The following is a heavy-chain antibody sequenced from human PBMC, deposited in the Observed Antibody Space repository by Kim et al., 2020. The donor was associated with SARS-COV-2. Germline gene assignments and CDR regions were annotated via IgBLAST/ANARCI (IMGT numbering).Heavy chain of an antibody. CDR1: GFTFDDYA. Sequence: GGSLRLSCAASGFTFDDYAMHWVRQAPGKGLEWVSLISGDGGSTYYADSVKGRFTISRDNSKNSLYLQMNSLRTEDTALYYCAKGGGYDILTGYPTYKLQDYYYGMDVWGQGTTVTVSS. V-gene: IGHV3-43*02. J-gene: IGHJ6*02. D-gene: IGHD3-9*01. CDR3: AKGGGYDILTGYPTYKLQDYYYGMDV. CDR2: ISGDGGST.